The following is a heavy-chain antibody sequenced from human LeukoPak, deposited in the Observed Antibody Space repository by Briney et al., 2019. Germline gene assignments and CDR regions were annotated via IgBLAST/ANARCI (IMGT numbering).Heavy chain of an antibody. D-gene: IGHD1-26*01. CDR2: MSYDGNNK. Sequence: GGSLRLSCAASGFTFSHYSMHWVRQAPGKGLEWVAVMSYDGNNKYYADSVKGRFTISRDNSKNTLYLQMNSLRAEDTAVYYCARAVGYYYGMDVWGQGTTVTVSS. CDR1: GFTFSHYS. CDR3: ARAVGYYYGMDV. V-gene: IGHV3-30*14. J-gene: IGHJ6*02.